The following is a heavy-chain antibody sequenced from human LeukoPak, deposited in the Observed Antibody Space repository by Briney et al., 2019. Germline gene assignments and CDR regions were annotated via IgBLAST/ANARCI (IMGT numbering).Heavy chain of an antibody. CDR2: IYHSGST. CDR3: ARVGGSSGHFDY. CDR1: GYSISSGYY. J-gene: IGHJ4*02. D-gene: IGHD3-16*01. V-gene: IGHV4-38-2*01. Sequence: PSETLSLTCAVSGYSISSGYYWGWIRQPPGKGLEWLGSIYHSGSTYYNPSLKSRVTISVDTSKNQFSLKLSSVTAADTAVYYCARVGGSSGHFDYSGQGTLVTVSS.